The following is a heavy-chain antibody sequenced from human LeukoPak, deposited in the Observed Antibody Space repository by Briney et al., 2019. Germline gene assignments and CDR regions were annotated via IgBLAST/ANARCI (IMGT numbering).Heavy chain of an antibody. Sequence: SETLSLTCTVSGGSISSGDYYWSWIRQPPGKGLEWIGYIYYSGSTYYNPSLKSRVTISVDTSKNQFSLKLSSVTAADTAVYYCAREPYMITFGGPGYWGQGTTVTVSS. CDR3: AREPYMITFGGPGY. CDR2: IYYSGST. J-gene: IGHJ6*02. CDR1: GGSISSGDYY. V-gene: IGHV4-30-4*08. D-gene: IGHD3-16*01.